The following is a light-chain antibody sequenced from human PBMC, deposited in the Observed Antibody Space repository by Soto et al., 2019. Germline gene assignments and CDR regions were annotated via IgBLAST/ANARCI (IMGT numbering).Light chain of an antibody. CDR1: QDIRNY. CDR3: QQYDNLRFT. V-gene: IGKV1-33*01. CDR2: DAS. Sequence: DIQMTQSPSSLSASVGDRVTITCQASQDIRNYLNWYQQKPGKAPKLLMYDASNFETGVPSRFSGSGSGTYFTFTISSLHPADIATYYCQQYDNLRFTFGPGTKVDIK. J-gene: IGKJ3*01.